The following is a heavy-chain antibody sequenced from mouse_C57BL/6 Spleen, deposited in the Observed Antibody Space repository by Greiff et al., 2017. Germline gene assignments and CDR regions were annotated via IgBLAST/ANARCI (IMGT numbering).Heavy chain of an antibody. CDR3: ARLGTAQATDY. V-gene: IGHV1-69*01. CDR1: GYTFTSYW. Sequence: QVQLQQPGAELVMPGASVKLSCKASGYTFTSYWMHWVKQRPGQGLEWIGEIDPSDSYTNYNQKFKGKSTLTVDKSSSTAYMQLSSLPSEDSAVXYCARLGTAQATDYWGQGTTRTVSS. D-gene: IGHD3-2*02. CDR2: IDPSDSYT. J-gene: IGHJ2*01.